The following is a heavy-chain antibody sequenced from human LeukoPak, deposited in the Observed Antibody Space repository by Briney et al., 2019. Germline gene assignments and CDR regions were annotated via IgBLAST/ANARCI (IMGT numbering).Heavy chain of an antibody. Sequence: GASVKVSCKASGYTFTSYYMHWVRQAPGQGLEWMGIINPSGGSTSYAQKFQGRVTMTRDTSTSTVYMELSSLRSEDTAVYYCAKSGYPRGWFDPWGQGTLVTVSS. CDR2: INPSGGST. J-gene: IGHJ5*02. CDR3: AKSGYPRGWFDP. CDR1: GYTFTSYY. D-gene: IGHD5-12*01. V-gene: IGHV1-46*01.